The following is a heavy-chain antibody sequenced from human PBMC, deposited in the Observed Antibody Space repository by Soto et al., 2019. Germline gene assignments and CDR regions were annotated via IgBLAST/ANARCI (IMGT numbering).Heavy chain of an antibody. D-gene: IGHD2-15*01. Sequence: PSETLSLTCTVYGGSFSGYYWSWIRQPPGKGLEWIGEINHSGSTNYNPSLKSRVTISVDTSKNQFSLKLSSVTAADTAVYYCARVNRVVAATLYYFDYWGQGTLVTVSS. V-gene: IGHV4-34*01. CDR3: ARVNRVVAATLYYFDY. CDR2: INHSGST. J-gene: IGHJ4*02. CDR1: GGSFSGYY.